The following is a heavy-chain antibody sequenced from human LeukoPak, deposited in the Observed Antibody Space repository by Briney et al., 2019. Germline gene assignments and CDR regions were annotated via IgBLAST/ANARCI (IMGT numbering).Heavy chain of an antibody. J-gene: IGHJ4*02. CDR2: INSDGSST. CDR1: GFTFSSYW. V-gene: IGHV3-74*01. Sequence: GGSLRLSCAASGFTFSSYWMHWVRQAPGKGLVWVSRINSDGSSTIYADSVQGRFTISRDNAKNTLYLQMNSLRAEDTAVYYCARDIDLTYYDSVGFYYWGQGTLVTVSS. D-gene: IGHD3-22*01. CDR3: ARDIDLTYYDSVGFYY.